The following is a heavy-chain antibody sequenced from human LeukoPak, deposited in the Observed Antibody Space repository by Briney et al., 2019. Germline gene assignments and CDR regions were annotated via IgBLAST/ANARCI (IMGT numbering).Heavy chain of an antibody. V-gene: IGHV3-23*01. Sequence: GGSLRLSCAASGFTFSSYAMSWVRQAPGKGLEWVSAISGSGGSTYYADSVKGRFTISGDNAKNSLYLQMNSLRAEDTAVYYCARDLRGSSSWYDYGMDVWGQGTTVTVSS. J-gene: IGHJ6*02. D-gene: IGHD6-13*01. CDR3: ARDLRGSSSWYDYGMDV. CDR2: ISGSGGST. CDR1: GFTFSSYA.